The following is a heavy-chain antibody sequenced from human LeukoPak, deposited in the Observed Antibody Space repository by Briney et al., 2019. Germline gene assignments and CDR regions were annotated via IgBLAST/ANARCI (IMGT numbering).Heavy chain of an antibody. D-gene: IGHD6-6*01. Sequence: ASVKVSCKASEYTFTGFYIHWVRQAPGQGLEWMGWINPNSGGTNYAQKFQGRVTMTRDTSISTAYMELSRLRSDDTAVYYCAREGEYSSSLRGYFYGMDVWGQGTTVTVSS. CDR1: EYTFTGFY. J-gene: IGHJ6*02. CDR3: AREGEYSSSLRGYFYGMDV. CDR2: INPNSGGT. V-gene: IGHV1-2*02.